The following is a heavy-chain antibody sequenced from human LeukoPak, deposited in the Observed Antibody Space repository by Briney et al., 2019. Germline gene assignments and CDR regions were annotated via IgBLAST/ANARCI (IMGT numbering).Heavy chain of an antibody. CDR3: AVAAKRNDGFDV. V-gene: IGHV3-23*01. CDR2: ITGSAHDT. D-gene: IGHD6-13*01. CDR1: GCTIRNFA. J-gene: IGHJ3*01. Sequence: PGGSLRLSCAVSGCTIRNFAMNWVRQAPGKGLEWLSSITGSAHDTYYAGSVKGRFTISRDNSKNTVYLQMNNLRADETAVYYCAVAAKRNDGFDVWGQGTRLTVSS.